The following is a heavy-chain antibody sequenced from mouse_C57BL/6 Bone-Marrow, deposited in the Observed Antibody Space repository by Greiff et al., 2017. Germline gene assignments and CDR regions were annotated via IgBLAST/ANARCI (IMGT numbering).Heavy chain of an antibody. J-gene: IGHJ3*01. D-gene: IGHD4-1*01. Sequence: VQLQQPGAELVRPGSSVKLSCKASGYTFTSYWMHWVKQRPIQGLEWIGNIDPSDSETHYNQKFKDKATLTVDKSSSNAYMQRSSLTSEDSAVYYCAREELGRLAWFAYWGQGTLVTVSA. CDR2: IDPSDSET. CDR3: AREELGRLAWFAY. V-gene: IGHV1-52*01. CDR1: GYTFTSYW.